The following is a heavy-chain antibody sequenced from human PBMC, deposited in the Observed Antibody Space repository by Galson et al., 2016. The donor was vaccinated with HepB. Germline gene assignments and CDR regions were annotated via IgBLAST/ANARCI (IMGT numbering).Heavy chain of an antibody. CDR2: ISGSGVST. CDR3: AKGLINMIVVAIRRWSSDAFDI. J-gene: IGHJ3*02. D-gene: IGHD3-22*01. Sequence: SLRLSCAASGFSFSNYAMSWVRQAPGKGLEWVSGISGSGVSTYYADSVKGRFTISRDNFRNTLYLQMNSLRAEDTAVYYCAKGLINMIVVAIRRWSSDAFDIWGQGKMVAVSS. CDR1: GFSFSNYA. V-gene: IGHV3-23*01.